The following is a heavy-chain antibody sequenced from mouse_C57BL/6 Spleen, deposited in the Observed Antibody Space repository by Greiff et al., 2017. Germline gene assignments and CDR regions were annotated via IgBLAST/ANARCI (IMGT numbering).Heavy chain of an antibody. Sequence: VQLQQPGAELVKPGASVKLSCKASGYTFTSYWMHWVKQRPGQGLEWIGMIHPNSGRTNYNEKFKSKATLTVDKSSSTAYMQLSSLTSEDSAVYYCARGQYGNYDYWGQGTTLTVSS. V-gene: IGHV1-64*01. D-gene: IGHD2-10*02. CDR3: ARGQYGNYDY. CDR2: IHPNSGRT. CDR1: GYTFTSYW. J-gene: IGHJ2*01.